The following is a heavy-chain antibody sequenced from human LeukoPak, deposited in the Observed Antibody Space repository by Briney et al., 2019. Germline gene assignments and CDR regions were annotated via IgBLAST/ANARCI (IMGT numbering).Heavy chain of an antibody. V-gene: IGHV3-30-3*01. Sequence: GGSLRLSCAASGFTFSSYAMHWVRQAPGKGLEWVAVISYDGSNKYYADSVKGRFTISRDNSKNTLYLQMNSLRAEDTAVYYCAREAAPRQLVGEGYFDYWGQGTLVTVSS. D-gene: IGHD6-6*01. CDR3: AREAAPRQLVGEGYFDY. CDR1: GFTFSSYA. J-gene: IGHJ4*02. CDR2: ISYDGSNK.